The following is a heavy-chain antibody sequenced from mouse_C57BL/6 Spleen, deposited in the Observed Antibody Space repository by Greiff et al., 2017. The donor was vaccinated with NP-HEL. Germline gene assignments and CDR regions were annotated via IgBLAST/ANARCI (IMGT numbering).Heavy chain of an antibody. CDR2: ISDGGSYT. CDR3: ARDYSNYVLAY. Sequence: EVKLVESGGGLVKPGGSLKLSCAASGFTFSSYAMSWVRQTPEKRLEWVATISDGGSYTYYPANVKGRFTISRDNAKNNLYLQMSHLKSEDTAMYYCARDYSNYVLAYWGQGTLVTVSA. V-gene: IGHV5-4*01. J-gene: IGHJ3*01. D-gene: IGHD2-5*01. CDR1: GFTFSSYA.